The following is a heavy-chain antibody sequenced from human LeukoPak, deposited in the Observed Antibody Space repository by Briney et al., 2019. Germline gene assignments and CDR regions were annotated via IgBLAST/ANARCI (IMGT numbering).Heavy chain of an antibody. CDR2: IRGSGTST. CDR3: ATVPDGDYIGAFDCQS. J-gene: IGHJ1*01. CDR1: GFTFSNYA. Sequence: GGSLRLSCVGSGFTFSNYAMMWVRQTQGKRLEWVSAIRGSGTSTFYADSVKGRFTIFRDNFNNTVYLQMNNLRADDSAVYYFATVPDGDYIGAFDCQSWGLGTQVTVSS. V-gene: IGHV3-23*01. D-gene: IGHD4-17*01.